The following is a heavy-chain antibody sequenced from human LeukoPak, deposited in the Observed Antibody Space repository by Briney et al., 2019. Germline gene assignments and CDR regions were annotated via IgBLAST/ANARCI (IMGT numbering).Heavy chain of an antibody. D-gene: IGHD1-1*01. CDR1: GYTFTGYY. J-gene: IGHJ5*02. CDR2: INPNSGGT. Sequence: ASVKVSCKAPGYTFTGYYMHWVRQAPGQGLEWMGWINPNSGGTNYAQKFQGRVTMTRDTSISSAYMELSRLRSDDTAVYYCVRGDNWNDDVDWFDPWGQGTLVTVSS. V-gene: IGHV1-2*02. CDR3: VRGDNWNDDVDWFDP.